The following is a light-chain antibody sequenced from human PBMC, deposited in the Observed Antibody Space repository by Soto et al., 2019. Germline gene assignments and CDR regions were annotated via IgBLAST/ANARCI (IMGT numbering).Light chain of an antibody. V-gene: IGKV3-15*01. CDR3: QQYDNWPPKT. Sequence: EIVMTQSPATLSVSPGERATLSCRASQSVSSNLAWYQQKPGQAPRLLVYGASTRATGIPARFSGSGSGTQFTLTISSLQSEDFAVYYCQQYDNWPPKTFGGGTKVDIK. CDR1: QSVSSN. CDR2: GAS. J-gene: IGKJ4*01.